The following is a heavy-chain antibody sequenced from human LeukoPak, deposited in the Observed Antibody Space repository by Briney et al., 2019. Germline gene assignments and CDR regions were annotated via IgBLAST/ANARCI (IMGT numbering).Heavy chain of an antibody. J-gene: IGHJ4*02. CDR2: ISDSGST. CDR3: ARGYDSSAYYPFNY. D-gene: IGHD3-22*01. Sequence: PSETLSLTCTVSGGSISSSSYFWGWIRQPPGKGLEWIGAISDSGSTYYNPSLKSRVTISVDTSKNQFSLMLSSVTAADTAVYYCARGYDSSAYYPFNYWGQGTLVTVSS. CDR1: GGSISSSSYF. V-gene: IGHV4-39*07.